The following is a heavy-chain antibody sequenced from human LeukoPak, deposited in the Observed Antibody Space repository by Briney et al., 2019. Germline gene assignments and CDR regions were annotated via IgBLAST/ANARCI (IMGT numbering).Heavy chain of an antibody. CDR2: ISGSGGST. V-gene: IGHV3-23*01. D-gene: IGHD3-10*01. J-gene: IGHJ4*02. CDR3: TRDRARAGGEILDY. Sequence: GGSLRLSCAASGFTFSSYAMSWVRQAPGKGLEWVSAISGSGGSTYYADSVRGRFTISRDNAKNTLYLQMNSLRDEDTAMYYCTRDRARAGGEILDYWGQGTLVTVSS. CDR1: GFTFSSYA.